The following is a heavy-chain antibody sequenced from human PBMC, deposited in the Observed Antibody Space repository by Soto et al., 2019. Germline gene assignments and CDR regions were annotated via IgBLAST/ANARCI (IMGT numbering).Heavy chain of an antibody. CDR1: GFSVSSNY. Sequence: GGSLRLSCAASGFSVSSNYMSWIRQAPEKGLEWVSVVYRSGDTNYADSVKGRFTISRDTSKNTLYLHMNSLRANDTAVYYCAREAVFGLTMHYYHYMDVWGKGTTVTVSS. CDR2: VYRSGDT. J-gene: IGHJ6*03. V-gene: IGHV3-66*01. D-gene: IGHD3-3*01. CDR3: AREAVFGLTMHYYHYMDV.